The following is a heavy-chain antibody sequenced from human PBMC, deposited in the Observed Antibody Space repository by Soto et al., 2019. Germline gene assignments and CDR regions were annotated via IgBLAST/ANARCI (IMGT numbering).Heavy chain of an antibody. CDR1: GYTFTTYT. Sequence: QVQLVQSGAEVKKPGASVKVSCKGSGYTFTTYTIHWVRQAPGQRLEWMGWINADNGNTKYSQKFQGRVTITRDTTASTGYMELNNLRSDDTAVYYCARGAAWPLTTVEIWGPGTMVTVSS. CDR3: ARGAAWPLTTVEI. J-gene: IGHJ3*02. V-gene: IGHV1-3*01. CDR2: INADNGNT. D-gene: IGHD4-17*01.